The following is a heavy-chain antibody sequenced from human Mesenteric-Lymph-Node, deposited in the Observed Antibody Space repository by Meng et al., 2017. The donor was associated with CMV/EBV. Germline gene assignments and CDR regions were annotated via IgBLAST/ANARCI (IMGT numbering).Heavy chain of an antibody. CDR3: APWTYSSSWYP. D-gene: IGHD6-13*01. V-gene: IGHV4-39*07. J-gene: IGHJ5*02. CDR1: GGSISSSSYY. Sequence: SETLSLTCTVSGGSISSSSYYWGWIRQPPGKGLEWIGSIYYSGSTYYNPSLKSRVTISVDTSKNQFSLKLSSVTAADTAVYYCAPWTYSSSWYPWGQGTLVTVLL. CDR2: IYYSGST.